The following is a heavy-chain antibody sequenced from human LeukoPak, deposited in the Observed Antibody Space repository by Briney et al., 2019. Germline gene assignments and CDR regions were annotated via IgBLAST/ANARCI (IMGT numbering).Heavy chain of an antibody. J-gene: IGHJ3*02. CDR1: GYSFTRYW. D-gene: IGHD4-23*01. V-gene: IGHV5-51*01. CDR2: IYPGDSDT. Sequence: GESLKISCKGSGYSFTRYWIGWVRQMPGKGLEWMGIIYPGDSDTRYSPSFQGQVTISADKSISTAYLQWSSLKASDTAMYYCARGPGLYGGNSLYAFDIWGQGTMVTVSS. CDR3: ARGPGLYGGNSLYAFDI.